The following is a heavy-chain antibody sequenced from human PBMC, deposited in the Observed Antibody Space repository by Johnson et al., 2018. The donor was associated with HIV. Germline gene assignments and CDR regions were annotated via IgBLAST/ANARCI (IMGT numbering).Heavy chain of an antibody. Sequence: QVQLVESGGGVVQPGRSLRVSCAASGFTFSSYGMHWVRQAPGQGLEWVALISFDGSNKYYADSVKGRFTISRDNSKNTLYLQMNSLRAEDTAVYYCACLAHDAFDIWGQGTMVTVSS. CDR3: ACLAHDAFDI. D-gene: IGHD3-16*01. V-gene: IGHV3-30*03. CDR1: GFTFSSYG. J-gene: IGHJ3*02. CDR2: ISFDGSNK.